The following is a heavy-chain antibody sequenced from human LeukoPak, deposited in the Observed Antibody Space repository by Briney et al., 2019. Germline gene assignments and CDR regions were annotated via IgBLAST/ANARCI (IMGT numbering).Heavy chain of an antibody. V-gene: IGHV1-46*01. CDR3: ARDYYDSSGYYILDY. J-gene: IGHJ4*02. Sequence: ASVKVSCTASGYTFTGYYMHWVRQAPGQGLEWMGIINPSGGSTSYAQKFQGRVTMTRDTSTSTVYMELSSLRSEDTAVYYCARDYYDSSGYYILDYWGQGTLVTVSS. CDR2: INPSGGST. CDR1: GYTFTGYY. D-gene: IGHD3-22*01.